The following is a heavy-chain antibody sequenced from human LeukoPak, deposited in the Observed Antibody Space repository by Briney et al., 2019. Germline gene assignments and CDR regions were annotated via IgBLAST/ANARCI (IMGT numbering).Heavy chain of an antibody. D-gene: IGHD3-10*01. CDR1: GFTVSTNY. Sequence: PGGSLRLSCAASGFTVSTNYISWVRQAPGKGLEWVSVIYSAGSTYYADSVEGRFTISRDNSKNTVYLQMNSLRPDDTAVYYCAREGGSGSYGYDYWGQGTLVTVSS. CDR2: IYSAGST. V-gene: IGHV3-66*02. CDR3: AREGGSGSYGYDY. J-gene: IGHJ4*02.